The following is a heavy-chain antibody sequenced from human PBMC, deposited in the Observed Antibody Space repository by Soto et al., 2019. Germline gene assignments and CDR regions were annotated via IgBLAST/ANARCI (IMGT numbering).Heavy chain of an antibody. D-gene: IGHD2-2*01. CDR3: ARVGWRCSSTSCYYFDY. CDR2: IYYSGST. CDR1: GGSISSYY. Sequence: SETLSLTCTVSGGSISSYYWSWIRQPPGKGLEWIGYIYYSGSTNYNPSLKSRVTISVDTSKNQFSLKLSSVTAADTAVYYCARVGWRCSSTSCYYFDYWGQGTLVTVSS. V-gene: IGHV4-59*01. J-gene: IGHJ4*02.